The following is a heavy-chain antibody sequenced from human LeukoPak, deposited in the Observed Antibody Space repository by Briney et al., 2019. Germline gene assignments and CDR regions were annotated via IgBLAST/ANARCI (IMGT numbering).Heavy chain of an antibody. V-gene: IGHV1-18*01. CDR2: ISAYNGNT. CDR3: ARGQTSSWPEGDWFDP. Sequence: GASVKVSCKASGYTFTDFGISWVRQAPGQGLEWMGCISAYNGNTNYAQKLQGRVTMTTDTSTSTAYMELRSLRSDDTAVYYCARGQTSSWPEGDWFDPWGQGTLVTVSS. CDR1: GYTFTDFG. D-gene: IGHD6-13*01. J-gene: IGHJ5*02.